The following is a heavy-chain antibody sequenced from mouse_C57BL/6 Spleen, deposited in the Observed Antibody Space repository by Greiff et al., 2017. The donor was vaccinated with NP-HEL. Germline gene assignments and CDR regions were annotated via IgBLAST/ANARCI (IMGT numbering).Heavy chain of an antibody. CDR2: IDPEDGET. V-gene: IGHV14-2*01. CDR3: ARSNWDARYFDV. J-gene: IGHJ1*03. Sequence: EVQLQESGAELVKPGASVKLSCTASGFNIKDYYMHWVKQRTEQGLEWIGRIDPEDGETKYAPKFQGTATITADTSSNPAYLQLSSLTSEDTAVYYCARSNWDARYFDVWGTGTTVTVSS. D-gene: IGHD4-1*01. CDR1: GFNIKDYY.